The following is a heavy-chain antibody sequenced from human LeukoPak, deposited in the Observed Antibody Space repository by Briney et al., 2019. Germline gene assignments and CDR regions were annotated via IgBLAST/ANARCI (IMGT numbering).Heavy chain of an antibody. V-gene: IGHV3-30*03. J-gene: IGHJ4*02. Sequence: GGSLRLSCAASGFTFSSYEMNWVRQTPGKGLEWVAVISYDGSNKYYVDSVKGRFTISRDNSKNTLYLQMNSLRAEDTAVYYCARDLSVVVPAGYFNYWGQGTLVTVSS. CDR1: GFTFSSYE. CDR2: ISYDGSNK. CDR3: ARDLSVVVPAGYFNY. D-gene: IGHD2-2*01.